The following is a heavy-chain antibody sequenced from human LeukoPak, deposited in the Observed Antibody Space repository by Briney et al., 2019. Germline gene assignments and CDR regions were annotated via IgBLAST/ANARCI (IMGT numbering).Heavy chain of an antibody. D-gene: IGHD2-8*01. CDR2: IWYDGSNK. CDR1: GFTFSSYS. Sequence: GGSLRLSCAASGFTFSSYSMNWVRQAPGKGLEWVAVIWYDGSNKYYADSVKGRFTISRDNSKNTLYLQMNSLRAEDTAVYYCARDRMYFDYWGQGTLVTVSS. CDR3: ARDRMYFDY. V-gene: IGHV3-33*08. J-gene: IGHJ4*02.